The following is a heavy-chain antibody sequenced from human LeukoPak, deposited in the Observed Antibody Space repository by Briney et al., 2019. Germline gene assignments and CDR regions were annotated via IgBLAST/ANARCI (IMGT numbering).Heavy chain of an antibody. J-gene: IGHJ4*02. V-gene: IGHV3-48*01. D-gene: IGHD3-3*01. CDR1: GFTFSSYS. Sequence: LTGGSLRLSCAASGFTFSSYSMNWVRQTPGKGLEWISYISPVKNTVYYADSVKGRFTISRDDAKNSLDLQMSSLRAEDTAVYYCARESDRHHDLWSGYLALDYWGQGTRVTVSS. CDR2: ISPVKNTV. CDR3: ARESDRHHDLWSGYLALDY.